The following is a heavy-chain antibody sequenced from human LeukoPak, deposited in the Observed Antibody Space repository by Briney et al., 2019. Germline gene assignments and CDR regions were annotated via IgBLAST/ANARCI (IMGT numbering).Heavy chain of an antibody. J-gene: IGHJ4*02. CDR1: GGTFSSYA. CDR3: ARVSGSYYGPPDY. V-gene: IGHV1-69*04. D-gene: IGHD1-26*01. CDR2: IIPILGIA. Sequence: GASVKVSCKASGGTFSSYAISWVRQAPGQALEWMGRIIPILGIANYAQKFQGRVTITADKSTSTAYMELSSLRSEDTAVYYCARVSGSYYGPPDYWGQGTLVTVSS.